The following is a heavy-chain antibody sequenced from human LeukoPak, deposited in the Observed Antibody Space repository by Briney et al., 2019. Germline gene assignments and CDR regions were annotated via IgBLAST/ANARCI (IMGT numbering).Heavy chain of an antibody. CDR1: GYTFTSYY. CDR2: INPNSGGT. D-gene: IGHD4-17*01. V-gene: IGHV1-2*02. Sequence: ASVKVSCKASGYTFTSYYMHWVRQAPGQGLEWMGWINPNSGGTNYAQKFQGRVTMTRDTSISTAYMELSRLRSDDTAVYYCAVAGRYGDYGMELDYWGQGTLVTVSS. CDR3: AVAGRYGDYGMELDY. J-gene: IGHJ4*02.